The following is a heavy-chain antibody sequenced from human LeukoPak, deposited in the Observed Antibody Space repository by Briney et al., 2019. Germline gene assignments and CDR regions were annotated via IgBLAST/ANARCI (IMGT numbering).Heavy chain of an antibody. CDR3: ARERYCSSTSCEKGHDAFDI. Sequence: PGGSLRLSCAASGFTFSSYWMSWVCQAPGKGLEWVANIKQDGSEKYYVDSVKGRFTISRDNAKNSLYLQMNSLRAEDTAVYYCARERYCSSTSCEKGHDAFDIWGQGTMVTVSS. J-gene: IGHJ3*02. CDR1: GFTFSSYW. CDR2: IKQDGSEK. V-gene: IGHV3-7*01. D-gene: IGHD2-2*01.